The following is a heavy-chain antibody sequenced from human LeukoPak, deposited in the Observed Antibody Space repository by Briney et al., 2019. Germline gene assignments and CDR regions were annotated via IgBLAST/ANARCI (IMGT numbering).Heavy chain of an antibody. CDR2: INPNSGGT. D-gene: IGHD3-9*01. CDR3: ARDGGRYFDDY. Sequence: EASVKVSCKASGYTFTSYGISWVRQAPGQGLEWMGWINPNSGGTNYAQKFQGRVTMTRDTSISTAYMELSRLRSDDTAVYYCARDGGRYFDDYWGQGTLVTVSS. J-gene: IGHJ4*02. CDR1: GYTFTSYG. V-gene: IGHV1-2*02.